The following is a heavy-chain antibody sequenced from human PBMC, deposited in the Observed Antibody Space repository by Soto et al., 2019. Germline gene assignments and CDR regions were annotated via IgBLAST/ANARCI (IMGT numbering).Heavy chain of an antibody. Sequence: QVQLQQWGAGLLKPSETLSLTCVVYGGSFSGYYWSWIRQSPGKGLEWIGGINHRGSTNYNTSLERRVTISVDTSKNQFSLKLPSVTAADTAMYYCARDGFCTSTTCRVGNWFDPWGQGTLVTVSS. CDR3: ARDGFCTSTTCRVGNWFDP. CDR1: GGSFSGYY. D-gene: IGHD2-2*01. V-gene: IGHV4-34*01. J-gene: IGHJ5*02. CDR2: INHRGST.